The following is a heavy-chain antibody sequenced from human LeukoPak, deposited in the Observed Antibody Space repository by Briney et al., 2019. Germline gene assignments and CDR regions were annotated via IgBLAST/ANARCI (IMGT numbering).Heavy chain of an antibody. CDR1: GFTFSSHW. J-gene: IGHJ4*02. D-gene: IGHD5-18*01. CDR2: IKKDGSEK. Sequence: GGSLRLSCAASGFTFSSHWMSWVRQAPGKGLEWVANIKKDGSEKYYVDAVKGRFTISRDDAKTSLYLQMNSLRAEDTAVYYCARDLSGIAGYTYGRGIDYWGQGTLVTVSS. V-gene: IGHV3-7*01. CDR3: ARDLSGIAGYTYGRGIDY.